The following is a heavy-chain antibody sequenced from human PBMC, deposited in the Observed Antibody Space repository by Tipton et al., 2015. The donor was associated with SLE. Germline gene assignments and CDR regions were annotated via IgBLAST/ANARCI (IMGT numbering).Heavy chain of an antibody. Sequence: SLRLSCAASGFTFSSYGMHWVRQAPGKGLEWVAVIWYDGSNKYYADSVKGRFTISRDNSKNTPYLQMNSLRAEDTAVYYCAKGDWYFDLWGRGTLVTVSS. V-gene: IGHV3-33*06. CDR1: GFTFSSYG. CDR2: IWYDGSNK. CDR3: AKGDWYFDL. J-gene: IGHJ2*01.